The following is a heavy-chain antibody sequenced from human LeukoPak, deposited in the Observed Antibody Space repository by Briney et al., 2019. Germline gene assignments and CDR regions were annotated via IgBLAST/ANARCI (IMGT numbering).Heavy chain of an antibody. D-gene: IGHD3-10*01. CDR1: GGSFSGYY. V-gene: IGHV4-34*01. Sequence: SETLSLACAVYGGSFSGYYWSWIRQPPGKGLEWIGEINHSGSTNYNPSLKSRVTISVDTSKNQFSLKLSSVTAADTAVYYCARGYASGSYYTYWGQGTLVTVSS. CDR2: INHSGST. CDR3: ARGYASGSYYTY. J-gene: IGHJ4*02.